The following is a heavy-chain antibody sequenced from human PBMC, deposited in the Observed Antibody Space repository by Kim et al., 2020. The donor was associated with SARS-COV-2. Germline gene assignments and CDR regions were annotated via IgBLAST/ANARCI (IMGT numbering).Heavy chain of an antibody. V-gene: IGHV4-34*01. J-gene: IGHJ4*02. Sequence: SETLSLTCAVYGGSFSGYYWSWIRQPPGKGLEWIGEINHSGSTNYNPSLKSRVTISVDTSKNQFSLKLSSVTAADTAVYYCARVGFRGYSYGSGLFDYWGQGTLVTVSS. CDR3: ARVGFRGYSYGSGLFDY. CDR2: INHSGST. CDR1: GGSFSGYY. D-gene: IGHD5-18*01.